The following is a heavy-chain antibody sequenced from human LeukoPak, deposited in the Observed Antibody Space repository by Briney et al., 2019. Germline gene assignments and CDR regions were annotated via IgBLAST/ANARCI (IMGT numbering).Heavy chain of an antibody. Sequence: GGSLRLSCAASGFTFSSYWMSWVRQAPGKGLEWVANIKQDGSEKYYVDSVKGRFTISRDNAKNSLYLQVNSLRSEDTAVYYCALPARRRYCSSTSCPAYYYYGMDVWGQGTTVTVSS. CDR2: IKQDGSEK. CDR3: ALPARRRYCSSTSCPAYYYYGMDV. V-gene: IGHV3-7*03. CDR1: GFTFSSYW. J-gene: IGHJ6*02. D-gene: IGHD2-2*01.